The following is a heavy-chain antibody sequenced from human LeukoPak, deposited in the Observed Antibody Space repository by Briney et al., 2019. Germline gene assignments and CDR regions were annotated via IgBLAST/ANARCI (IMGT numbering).Heavy chain of an antibody. CDR3: AKAIDSSGWCPLDY. CDR2: ISWDGGSI. D-gene: IGHD6-19*01. Sequence: PGGSLRLSCAASGLTFGDYAMRSVRQAPGKGLEWVSGISWDGGSIGYADSVKGRFTISRDNAKNSLYLQMNSLRAEDMALYYCAKAIDSSGWCPLDYWGQGTLVTVSS. V-gene: IGHV3-9*03. CDR1: GLTFGDYA. J-gene: IGHJ4*02.